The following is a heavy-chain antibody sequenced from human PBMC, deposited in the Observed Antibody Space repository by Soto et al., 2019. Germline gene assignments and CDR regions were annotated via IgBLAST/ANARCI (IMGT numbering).Heavy chain of an antibody. V-gene: IGHV4-34*01. J-gene: IGHJ6*03. CDR2: INHSGST. CDR3: AISTDRDYYYYYMDV. CDR1: GGSFSGYY. Sequence: SETLSLTCAVYGGSFSGYYWSWIRQPPGKGLEWTGEINHSGSTNYNPSLKSRVTISVDTSKNQFSLKLSSVTAADTAVYYCAISTDRDYYYYYMDVWGKGTTVTVSS.